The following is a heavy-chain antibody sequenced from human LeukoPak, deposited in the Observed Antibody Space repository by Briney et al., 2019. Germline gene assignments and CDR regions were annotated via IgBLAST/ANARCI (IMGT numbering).Heavy chain of an antibody. V-gene: IGHV3-7*03. CDR3: AGGNAMDV. J-gene: IGHJ6*04. Sequence: GGSLRLSCAVSGFPFSNSWMYWVRQAPGKGLEGVANMKKDGSGISYVESVKGRFIISRDNSRNSLYLQMNSLRVEDTAVYFCAGGNAMDVWGKGTAVTVYS. CDR2: MKKDGSGI. CDR1: GFPFSNSW.